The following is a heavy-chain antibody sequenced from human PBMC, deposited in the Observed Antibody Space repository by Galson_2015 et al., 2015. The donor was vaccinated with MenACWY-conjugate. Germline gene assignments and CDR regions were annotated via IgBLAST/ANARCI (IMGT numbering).Heavy chain of an antibody. CDR1: GFTFSSYA. J-gene: IGHJ4*02. Sequence: SLRLSCAASGFTFSSYAMTWVRQAPGKGLEWVSTISDSGRFTYYADSVKGRFTISRDNSKNSLFLQMNNVRADDTASYYCAKDLVKNYDMLKGYYSDWGQGTLVTVSS. D-gene: IGHD3-9*01. CDR3: AKDLVKNYDMLKGYYSD. V-gene: IGHV3-23*01. CDR2: ISDSGRFT.